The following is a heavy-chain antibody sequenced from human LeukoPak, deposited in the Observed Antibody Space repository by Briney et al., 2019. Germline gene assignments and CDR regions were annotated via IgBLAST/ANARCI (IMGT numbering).Heavy chain of an antibody. Sequence: SETLSLTCAVYGGSFSGYYWSWIRQPPGKGLEWIGEINHSGSTNYNPSLKSRVTISVDTSKNQFSLKLSSVTAADTAVYYCARCRYSSGWYDYWGQGTLVTVSS. D-gene: IGHD6-19*01. CDR3: ARCRYSSGWYDY. V-gene: IGHV4-34*01. CDR2: INHSGST. J-gene: IGHJ4*02. CDR1: GGSFSGYY.